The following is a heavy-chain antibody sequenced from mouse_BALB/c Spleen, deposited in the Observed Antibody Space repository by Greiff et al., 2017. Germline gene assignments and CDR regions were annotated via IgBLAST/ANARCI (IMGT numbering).Heavy chain of an antibody. V-gene: IGHV3-6*02. CDR2: ISYDGSN. J-gene: IGHJ4*01. CDR1: GYSITSGYY. Sequence: EVKLLESGPGLVKPSQSLSLTCSVTGYSITSGYYWNWIRQFPGNKLEWMGYISYDGSNNYNPSLKNRISITRDTSKNQFFLKLNSVTTEDTATYYCATLLRPYYAMDYWGQGTSVTVSS. D-gene: IGHD1-2*01. CDR3: ATLLRPYYAMDY.